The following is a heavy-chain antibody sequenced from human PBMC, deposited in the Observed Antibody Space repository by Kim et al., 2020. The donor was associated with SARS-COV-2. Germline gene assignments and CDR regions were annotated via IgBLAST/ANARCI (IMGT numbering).Heavy chain of an antibody. J-gene: IGHJ5*02. D-gene: IGHD2-15*01. Sequence: SLKSRVTIAVDTSKNQFSLKLSSVTAADTAVYYCARDLVVAASSNNWFDPWGQGTLVTVSS. CDR3: ARDLVVAASSNNWFDP. V-gene: IGHV4-59*12.